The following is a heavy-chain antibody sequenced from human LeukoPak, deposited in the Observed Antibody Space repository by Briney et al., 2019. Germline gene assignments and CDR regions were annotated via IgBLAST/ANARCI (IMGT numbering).Heavy chain of an antibody. J-gene: IGHJ4*02. Sequence: GASVKVSCKTSGYIFTNYGISWVRQVPGQGLEWMGWISALNGNRNIAQKLQGRVTMTTDTSTSTAYMELRSLRSDDTAVYYCARDPYYYGSGSYYRWFDYWGQGTLVTVSS. CDR3: ARDPYYYGSGSYYRWFDY. V-gene: IGHV1-18*01. D-gene: IGHD3-10*01. CDR1: GYIFTNYG. CDR2: ISALNGNR.